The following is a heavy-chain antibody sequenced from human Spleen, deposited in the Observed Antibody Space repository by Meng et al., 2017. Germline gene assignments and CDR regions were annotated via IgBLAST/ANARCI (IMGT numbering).Heavy chain of an antibody. Sequence: GGSLRLSCVASGFSFTTYHMTWVRQAPGKGLEWVANINLDGSDKAYADSVKGRFTISRDNSQNSLYLQINSLRAEDTAVYYCARDSVVGRSYPPYYFDYWGQGTLVTVSS. V-gene: IGHV3-7*01. D-gene: IGHD2-2*02. CDR1: GFSFTTYH. CDR2: INLDGSDK. CDR3: ARDSVVGRSYPPYYFDY. J-gene: IGHJ4*02.